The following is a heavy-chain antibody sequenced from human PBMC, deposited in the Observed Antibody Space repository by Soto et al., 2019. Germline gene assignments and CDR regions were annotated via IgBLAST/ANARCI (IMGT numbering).Heavy chain of an antibody. Sequence: EVQLVQSGGEVKEPGESLRISCKASGYNFITHWVSWVRQKPGQGLEWVGRIDPSDSFPKYSPSLQGQVSISVDKSISTVYLQLRSLKASDTAIYYCARHPYMTSWYYFDCGGQGTLITVSS. V-gene: IGHV5-10-1*03. D-gene: IGHD2-2*01. CDR1: GYNFITHW. CDR2: IDPSDSFP. J-gene: IGHJ4*02. CDR3: ARHPYMTSWYYFDC.